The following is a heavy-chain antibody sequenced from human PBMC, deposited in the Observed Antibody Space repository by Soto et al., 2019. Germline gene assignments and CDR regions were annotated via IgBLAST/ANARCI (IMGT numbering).Heavy chain of an antibody. CDR1: GFTFSSYW. V-gene: IGHV3-74*01. Sequence: PGGSLRLSCAASGFTFSSYWMHWVRQAPGEGLMWVSRINPDGSTTSYADSVKGRFTISRDNAKNTLYLQMNSLRVEDTAVYYCARVPTTVTTPGMDVWGQGTTVNVSS. CDR2: INPDGSTT. CDR3: ARVPTTVTTPGMDV. D-gene: IGHD4-4*01. J-gene: IGHJ6*02.